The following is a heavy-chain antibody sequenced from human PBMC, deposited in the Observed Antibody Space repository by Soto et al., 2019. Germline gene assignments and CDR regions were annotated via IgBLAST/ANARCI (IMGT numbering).Heavy chain of an antibody. D-gene: IGHD2-2*01. CDR2: IWYDGSNK. Sequence: QVQLVESGGGVVQPGRSLRLSCAASGLTFSSYGMHWVRQAPGKGLEWVAVIWYDGSNKYYADFVKGRFTISRDNSKNTLYLQMNSLRAEDTAVYYCASRSPALDYWGQGTLVTVSS. CDR3: ASRSPALDY. J-gene: IGHJ4*02. V-gene: IGHV3-33*01. CDR1: GLTFSSYG.